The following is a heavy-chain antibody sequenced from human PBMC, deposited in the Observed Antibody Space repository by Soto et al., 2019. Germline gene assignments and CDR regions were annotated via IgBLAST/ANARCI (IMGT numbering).Heavy chain of an antibody. CDR3: ARKNYGDYPTDY. D-gene: IGHD4-17*01. CDR2: IYWDDDK. V-gene: IGHV2-5*02. CDR1: GFLLSTRGVG. J-gene: IGHJ4*02. Sequence: QITLKESGPPLVKPTQTLTLTCTFSGFLLSTRGVGVGWIRQPPGKALEWLAVIYWDDDKRYSPSLQSRLTITKDTSKNQVVLTMTNMDPVDTATYYCARKNYGDYPTDYWGQGTLVTVSS.